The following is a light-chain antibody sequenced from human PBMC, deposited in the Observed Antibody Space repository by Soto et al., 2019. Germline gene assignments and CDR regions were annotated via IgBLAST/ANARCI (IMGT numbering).Light chain of an antibody. Sequence: DVVLTQSPLSLPVTLGQPASISCRSSQSLVYSDGNTYLNWFQQRPGRSPRRLIYDVSKRDSGVPDRFSVSVSGTDFTLKINRVEAADVGVYYCMQGTHWPPITFGQGTRLEIK. V-gene: IGKV2-30*01. CDR1: QSLVYSDGNTY. J-gene: IGKJ5*01. CDR3: MQGTHWPPIT. CDR2: DVS.